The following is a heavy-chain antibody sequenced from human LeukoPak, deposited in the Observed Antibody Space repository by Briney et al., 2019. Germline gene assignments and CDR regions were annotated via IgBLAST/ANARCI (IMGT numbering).Heavy chain of an antibody. D-gene: IGHD3-22*01. Sequence: GASVKVSCKASGYTFTSYGISWVRQAPGQGLEWMGWISAYNGNTNYAQKLQGRVTMTIDTSTSTAYMELRSLRSDDTAVYYCARGGGYYYDSSGYYYPLDYFDYWGQGTLVTVSS. J-gene: IGHJ4*02. CDR3: ARGGGYYYDSSGYYYPLDYFDY. CDR1: GYTFTSYG. CDR2: ISAYNGNT. V-gene: IGHV1-18*01.